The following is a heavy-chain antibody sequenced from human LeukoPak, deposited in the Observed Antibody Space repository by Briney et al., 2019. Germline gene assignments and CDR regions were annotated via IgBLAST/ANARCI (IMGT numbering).Heavy chain of an antibody. CDR3: AKDGWLLNYFDG. CDR1: GFTFSSYA. CDR2: ISDSGGST. V-gene: IGHV3-23*01. J-gene: IGHJ4*02. D-gene: IGHD5-24*01. Sequence: VGSLRLSCAASGFTFSSYAMTWVRQAPGKGLEWVSAISDSGGSTYYADSVKGRFTISRDNSKNTLYLQMNSVRAEDTGVYYCAKDGWLLNYFDGWGQGTLVTVSS.